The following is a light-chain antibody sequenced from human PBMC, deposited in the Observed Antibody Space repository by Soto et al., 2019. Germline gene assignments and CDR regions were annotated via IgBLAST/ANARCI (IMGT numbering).Light chain of an antibody. CDR2: AAS. Sequence: IQLTQSPSSLSASVGDRVTITCRASQGISSYLAWYQQKPGKAPKLLIYAASTLQSGVPSRFSGTGSGTEFTLTISSLQPDDFATYYCQQYHSYWTFGQGTKVDIK. J-gene: IGKJ1*01. CDR3: QQYHSYWT. CDR1: QGISSY. V-gene: IGKV1-9*01.